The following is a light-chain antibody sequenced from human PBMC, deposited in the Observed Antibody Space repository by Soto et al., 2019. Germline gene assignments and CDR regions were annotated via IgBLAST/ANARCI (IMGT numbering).Light chain of an antibody. Sequence: QSVLTQPPSVSAAPGQKVTISCSGSSSNIGNNYVSWYQQLQGTAPKLLIYDNNKRPSGIPDRFSGSKSGTSATLGITGLQTGDEADYYCGTWDSSLSAHVFGTGTKLTVL. V-gene: IGLV1-51*01. CDR3: GTWDSSLSAHV. CDR1: SSNIGNNY. J-gene: IGLJ1*01. CDR2: DNN.